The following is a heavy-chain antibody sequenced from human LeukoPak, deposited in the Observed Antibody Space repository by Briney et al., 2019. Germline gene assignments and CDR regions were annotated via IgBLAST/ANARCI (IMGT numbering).Heavy chain of an antibody. D-gene: IGHD3-10*01. Sequence: GGSLRLSCAASGFTFSSYAMSWVRQAPGKGLEWVSAISGSGGSTYYADSVKGRFTISRDNSKNKLYLQMNSLRAEDTAVYYCAKNIGSGSYYKLYGMDVWGQGTTVTVSS. CDR3: AKNIGSGSYYKLYGMDV. V-gene: IGHV3-23*01. CDR2: ISGSGGST. CDR1: GFTFSSYA. J-gene: IGHJ6*02.